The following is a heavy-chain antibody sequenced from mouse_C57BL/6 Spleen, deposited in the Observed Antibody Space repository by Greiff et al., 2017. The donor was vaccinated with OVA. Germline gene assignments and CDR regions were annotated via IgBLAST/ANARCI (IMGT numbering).Heavy chain of an antibody. CDR3: ASSDGLGAMDY. Sequence: EVQLQQSGPVLVKPGASVTMSCKASGYTFTDYYMNWVKQSHGKSLEWIGVINPYNGGTSYNQQFKGKATLTVDKSSSTAYMELNSLTAEDSAVYYCASSDGLGAMDYWGQGTSVTVSS. V-gene: IGHV1-19*01. D-gene: IGHD2-3*01. CDR2: INPYNGGT. J-gene: IGHJ4*01. CDR1: GYTFTDYY.